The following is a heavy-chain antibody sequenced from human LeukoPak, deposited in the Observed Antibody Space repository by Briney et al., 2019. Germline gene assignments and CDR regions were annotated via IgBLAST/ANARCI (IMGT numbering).Heavy chain of an antibody. CDR2: IRYDGSNK. CDR3: AKDSSHMVRGVIIGDIDY. CDR1: GFTFSSYG. V-gene: IGHV3-30*02. D-gene: IGHD3-10*01. Sequence: RGSLRLSCAASGFTFSSYGMHWVRQAPGKGLEWVAFIRYDGSNKYYADSVKGRFTISRDNSKNTLYLQMNSLRAEDTAVYYCAKDSSHMVRGVIIGDIDYWGQGTLVTVSS. J-gene: IGHJ4*02.